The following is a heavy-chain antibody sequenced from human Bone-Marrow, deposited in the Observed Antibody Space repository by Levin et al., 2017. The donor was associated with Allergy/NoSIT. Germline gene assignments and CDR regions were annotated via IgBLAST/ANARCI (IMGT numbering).Heavy chain of an antibody. Sequence: PGESLKISCAASGFTFKSYGMNWVRQAPGKGLEWVSYISSSSNIIYYADSVKGRFTISRDNAKNSLYLQMNSLTDEDTAVYYCAYHDYGQGFDPWGQGTLVTVSS. D-gene: IGHD4-17*01. CDR3: AYHDYGQGFDP. CDR1: GFTFKSYG. V-gene: IGHV3-48*02. CDR2: ISSSSNII. J-gene: IGHJ5*02.